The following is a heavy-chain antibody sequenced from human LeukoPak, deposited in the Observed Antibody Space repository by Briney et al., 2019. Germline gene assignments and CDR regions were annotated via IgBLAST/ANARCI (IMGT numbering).Heavy chain of an antibody. Sequence: GRSLRLSCAASGFTFSSYGMPWVRQAPGKGLEWVAVIWYDGSNKYYADSVKGRFTISRDNSKNTLYLQMNSLRAEDTAVYYCARDYYDILTGHYYYYGMDVWGQGTTVTVSS. V-gene: IGHV3-33*01. D-gene: IGHD3-9*01. CDR3: ARDYYDILTGHYYYYGMDV. J-gene: IGHJ6*02. CDR2: IWYDGSNK. CDR1: GFTFSSYG.